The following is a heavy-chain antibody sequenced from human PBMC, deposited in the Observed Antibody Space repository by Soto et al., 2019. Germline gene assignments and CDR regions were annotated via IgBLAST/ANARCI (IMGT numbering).Heavy chain of an antibody. CDR2: ISYDGSNK. V-gene: IGHV3-30-3*01. CDR1: GFTFSSYA. CDR3: ARDYMTTEGNWFDP. Sequence: QVPLVESGGGVVQPGRSLRLSCAASGFTFSSYAMHWVRQAPGKGLEWVAVISYDGSNKYYADSVQGRFTISRDNSKNALDLQMNSLRAEDTAVYYCARDYMTTEGNWFDPWGQRTLVTVSS. J-gene: IGHJ5*02. D-gene: IGHD4-4*01.